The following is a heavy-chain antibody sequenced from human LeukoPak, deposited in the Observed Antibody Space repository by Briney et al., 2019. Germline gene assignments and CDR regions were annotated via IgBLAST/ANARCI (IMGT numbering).Heavy chain of an antibody. CDR3: AREGGKVKPPFDY. D-gene: IGHD4-23*01. J-gene: IGHJ4*02. Sequence: GASVKVSCKASGYTFTGYYMHWVRQAPGQGLEWMGWINPNSGGTNYAQKFQGRVTMTRDTSISTAYMELSRLRSDDTAVYYCAREGGKVKPPFDYWGQGTLVTVSS. V-gene: IGHV1-2*02. CDR1: GYTFTGYY. CDR2: INPNSGGT.